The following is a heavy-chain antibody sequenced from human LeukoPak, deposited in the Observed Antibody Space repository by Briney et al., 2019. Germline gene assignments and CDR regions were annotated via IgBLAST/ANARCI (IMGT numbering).Heavy chain of an antibody. CDR1: GGSISTYY. CDR3: ARTDRGFKGFTYYFDY. V-gene: IGHV4-59*01. Sequence: SETLSLTCTVSGGSISTYYWSWIRQPPGKGLEWIGYIYYSGSTNYNPSLKSRVTISVDTSKKQFSLKLSPVTAADTAVYYCARTDRGFKGFTYYFDYWGQGSLVTVSS. J-gene: IGHJ4*02. CDR2: IYYSGST.